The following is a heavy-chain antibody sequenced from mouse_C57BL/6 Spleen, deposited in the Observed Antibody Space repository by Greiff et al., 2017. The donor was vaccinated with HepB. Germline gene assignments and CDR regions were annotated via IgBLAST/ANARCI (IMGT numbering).Heavy chain of an antibody. CDR2: IWSGGST. J-gene: IGHJ4*01. CDR1: GFALTSYG. D-gene: IGHD1-1*01. V-gene: IGHV2-2*01. Sequence: QVQLKQSGPGLVQPSQSLSITCTVSGFALTSYGVHWVRQSPGKGLEWLGVIWSGGSTAYNAAFISRLSISKDNSKSKVFFKMNSLQADDTAIYYCARPLYYYGSSSGYGMDYWGQGTSVTVSS. CDR3: ARPLYYYGSSSGYGMDY.